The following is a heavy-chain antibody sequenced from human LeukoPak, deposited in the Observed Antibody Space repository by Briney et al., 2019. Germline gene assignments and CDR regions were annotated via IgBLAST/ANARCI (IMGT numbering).Heavy chain of an antibody. J-gene: IGHJ3*02. CDR3: ARRLVGTSVLNDAFDI. Sequence: SQTLSLTCTVSGGSISSGSYYWSWIRQPAGKGLEWIGRIYTSGSTNYNPSLKSRVTISVDTSKNQFSLKLSSVTAADTAVYYCARRLVGTSVLNDAFDIWGQGTMVTVSS. CDR2: IYTSGST. CDR1: GGSISSGSYY. V-gene: IGHV4-61*02. D-gene: IGHD2-15*01.